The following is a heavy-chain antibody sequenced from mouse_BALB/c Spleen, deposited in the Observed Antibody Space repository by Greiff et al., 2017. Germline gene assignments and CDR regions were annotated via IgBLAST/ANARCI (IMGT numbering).Heavy chain of an antibody. CDR3: ALGPSTARATCAY. J-gene: IGHJ3*01. Sequence: EVQLQQSGAELVRPGALVKLSCKASGFNIKDYYMHWVKQRPEQGLEWIGWIDPENGNTIYDPKFQGKASITADTSSNTAYLQLGSLTSEDTAVYYCALGPSTARATCAYWGQGTLVTVSA. CDR2: IDPENGNT. CDR1: GFNIKDYY. D-gene: IGHD3-2*01. V-gene: IGHV14-1*02.